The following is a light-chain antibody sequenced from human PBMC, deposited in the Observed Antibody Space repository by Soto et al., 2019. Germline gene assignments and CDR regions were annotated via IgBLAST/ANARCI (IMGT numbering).Light chain of an antibody. Sequence: IQLTQSPSSLSASVGDRVTITCRASQGISSNLAWYQQKPGKATKLLIYAASTLQSGVPSRFSGRGSGTDFTLTISRLQPEDFATYYCQQLTSYPLTFGGGTKVEIK. CDR2: AAS. CDR1: QGISSN. V-gene: IGKV1-9*01. CDR3: QQLTSYPLT. J-gene: IGKJ4*02.